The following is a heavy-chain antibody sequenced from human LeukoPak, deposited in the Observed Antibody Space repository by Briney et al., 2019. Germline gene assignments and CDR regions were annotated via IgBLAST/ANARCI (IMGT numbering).Heavy chain of an antibody. V-gene: IGHV1-69*06. D-gene: IGHD4-23*01. Sequence: SVKVSCKASGGTFSSYAISWVRQAPGQGLEWMGGIIPIFGTANYAQKFQGRVTITADKSTSTAYMELSSLRSEDTAVYYCARDLYGGNFPDAFDIWGQGTMVTVSS. CDR2: IIPIFGTA. CDR1: GGTFSSYA. CDR3: ARDLYGGNFPDAFDI. J-gene: IGHJ3*02.